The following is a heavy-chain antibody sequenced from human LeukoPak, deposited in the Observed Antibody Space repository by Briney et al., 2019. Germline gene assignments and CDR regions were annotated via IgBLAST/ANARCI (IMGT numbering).Heavy chain of an antibody. CDR3: ARDGKTIYYYYYMDV. CDR1: GFTFSDYY. CDR2: ISSSGSTI. V-gene: IGHV3-11*04. Sequence: GGSLRLSCAASGFTFSDYYMSWIRRAPGKGLEWVSYISSSGSTIYYADSVKGRFTISRDNAKNSLYLQMNSLRAEDTAVYYCARDGKTIYYYYYMDVWGKGTTVTVSS. D-gene: IGHD1-26*01. J-gene: IGHJ6*03.